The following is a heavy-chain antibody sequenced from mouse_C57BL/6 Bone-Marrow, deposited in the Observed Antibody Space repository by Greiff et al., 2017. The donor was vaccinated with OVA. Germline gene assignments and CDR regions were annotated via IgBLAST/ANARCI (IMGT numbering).Heavy chain of an antibody. CDR2: IYPRSGNT. D-gene: IGHD2-14*01. Sequence: QVQLQQSGAELARPGASVKLSCKASGYTFTSYGISWVKQRPGQGLEWIGEIYPRSGNTYYNEKFKGKATLTADKSSSTAYMELRSLTAEYSAVYCCTRWAVRRGAWFAYWGQGTLVTVSA. V-gene: IGHV1-81*01. CDR1: GYTFTSYG. J-gene: IGHJ3*01. CDR3: TRWAVRRGAWFAY.